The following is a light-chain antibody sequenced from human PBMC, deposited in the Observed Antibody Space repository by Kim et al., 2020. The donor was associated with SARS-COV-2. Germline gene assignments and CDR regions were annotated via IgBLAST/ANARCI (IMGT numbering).Light chain of an antibody. Sequence: DIQMTQSPSSLSASVGDRATLPCRASQGISSYLAWYQQKPGKVPKLLIYAASTWQSGVPSRFSGSGSGTDFTLTISSLQPEDVATYYCQKYNSAPRTFGHGTKVDIK. CDR2: AAS. V-gene: IGKV1-27*01. CDR3: QKYNSAPRT. J-gene: IGKJ1*01. CDR1: QGISSY.